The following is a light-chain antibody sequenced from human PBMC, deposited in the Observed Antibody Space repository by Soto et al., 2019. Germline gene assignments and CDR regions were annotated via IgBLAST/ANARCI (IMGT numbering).Light chain of an antibody. CDR1: QSVSSN. J-gene: IGKJ1*01. Sequence: EIVMTQSPATLSVSPGERATLSCRASQSVSSNLAWYQQKPGQAPRLLIYGASTRATGIPARFSGCGSGTEFTLTISSLQSEDFAVYYCQQYNNWLSWTFGQGTKVDIK. CDR2: GAS. V-gene: IGKV3-15*01. CDR3: QQYNNWLSWT.